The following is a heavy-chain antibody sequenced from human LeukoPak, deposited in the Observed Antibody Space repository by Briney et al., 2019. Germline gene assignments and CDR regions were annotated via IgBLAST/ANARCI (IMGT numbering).Heavy chain of an antibody. Sequence: PGGSLRLSCAASGNYWMHWVRQVPGKGLVWVSHINSDGSWTSYADSVKGRFTISKDNSKNTLYLQMNSLRAEDTAVYYCAKLAAAGNLDYWGQGTLVTVSS. CDR1: GNYW. V-gene: IGHV3-74*01. CDR2: INSDGSWT. J-gene: IGHJ4*02. CDR3: AKLAAAGNLDY. D-gene: IGHD6-13*01.